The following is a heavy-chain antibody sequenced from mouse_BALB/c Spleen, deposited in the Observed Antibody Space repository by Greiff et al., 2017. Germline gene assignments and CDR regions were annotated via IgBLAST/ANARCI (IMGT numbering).Heavy chain of an antibody. D-gene: IGHD1-1*01. CDR2: IWAGGST. Sequence: VKLVESGPGLVAPSQSLSITCTVSGFSLTSYGVHWVRQPPGKGLEWLGVIWAGGSTNYNSALMSRLSISKDNSKSQVFLKMNSLQTDDTAMYYCAREIYYGSSSYYAMDYWGQGTSVTVSS. CDR1: GFSLTSYG. J-gene: IGHJ4*01. CDR3: AREIYYGSSSYYAMDY. V-gene: IGHV2-9*02.